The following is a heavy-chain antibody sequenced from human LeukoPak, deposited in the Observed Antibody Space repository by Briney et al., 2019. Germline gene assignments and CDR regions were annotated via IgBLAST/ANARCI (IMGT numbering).Heavy chain of an antibody. Sequence: GGSLRLSCAASGFTFSSHSMNWVRQAPGKGLEWVSYISSSGSTIYYADSVKGRFSIPRDNAKNSPHLQMNSLRAEDTAVYYCARGTVAGKAPYWGQGTLVTVSS. CDR2: ISSSGSTI. CDR3: ARGTVAGKAPY. CDR1: GFTFSSHS. V-gene: IGHV3-48*01. J-gene: IGHJ4*02. D-gene: IGHD6-19*01.